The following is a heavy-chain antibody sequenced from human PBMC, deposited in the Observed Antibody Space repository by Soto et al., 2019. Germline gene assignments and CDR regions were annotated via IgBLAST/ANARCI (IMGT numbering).Heavy chain of an antibody. CDR3: AKGKELPVDYFDY. D-gene: IGHD1-26*01. V-gene: IGHV3-23*01. CDR2: ISGSGGST. CDR1: GFTFSSYA. J-gene: IGHJ4*02. Sequence: EVQLLESGGGLVQPGGSLRLSCAASGFTFSSYAMSWVRQAPGKGLEWVSAISGSGGSTYYADSVKGRFTISRDNSKNTLELQMNSLRAEDTAVYYCAKGKELPVDYFDYWGQGTLVTVSS.